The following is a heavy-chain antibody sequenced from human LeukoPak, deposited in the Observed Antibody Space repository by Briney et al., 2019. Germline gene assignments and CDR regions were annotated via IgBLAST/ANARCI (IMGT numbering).Heavy chain of an antibody. J-gene: IGHJ6*02. D-gene: IGHD2-2*01. CDR1: GFTFSDYY. V-gene: IGHV3-11*06. CDR3: ARGGFCTGTSCSPSAPAPYYYYGMDV. Sequence: GGSLGLSCAASGFTFSDYYMSWIRQAPGKGLEWVSYISSSGSYTNYADSVKGRFTISRDNAKNSLYLQMNGLRAEDTAVYYCARGGFCTGTSCSPSAPAPYYYYGMDVWGQGTTVTVSS. CDR2: ISSSGSYT.